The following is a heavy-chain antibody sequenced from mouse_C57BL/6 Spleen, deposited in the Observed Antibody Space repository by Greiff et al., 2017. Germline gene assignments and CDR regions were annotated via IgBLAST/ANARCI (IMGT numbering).Heavy chain of an antibody. CDR3: ARNLGGYDAAYAMDY. CDR1: GFSLTSYA. Sequence: VKVVESGPGLVAPSQSLSITCTVSGFSLTSYAISWVRQPPGKGLEWLGVIWTGGGTNYNSALKSRLSISKDNSKSQVFLKMNSLQTDDTARYYCARNLGGYDAAYAMDYWGQGTSVTVSS. CDR2: IWTGGGT. J-gene: IGHJ4*01. D-gene: IGHD2-2*01. V-gene: IGHV2-9-1*01.